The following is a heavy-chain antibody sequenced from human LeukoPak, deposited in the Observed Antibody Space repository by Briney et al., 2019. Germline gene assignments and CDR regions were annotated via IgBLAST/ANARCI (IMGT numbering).Heavy chain of an antibody. CDR3: AKDGSTVTGSGDY. J-gene: IGHJ4*02. D-gene: IGHD6-19*01. V-gene: IGHV3-23*01. Sequence: GGSLRLSCAASGFTFRSYAMSWVRQAPGKGLEWVSVISNSGGSTYYAASVKGRFTISRDNSKNTLYLQMNSLRAEDTAVYYCAKDGSTVTGSGDYWGQGTLVTVSS. CDR2: ISNSGGST. CDR1: GFTFRSYA.